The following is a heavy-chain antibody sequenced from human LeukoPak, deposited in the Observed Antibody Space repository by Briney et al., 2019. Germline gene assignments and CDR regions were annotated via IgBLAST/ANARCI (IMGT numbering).Heavy chain of an antibody. V-gene: IGHV3-23*01. CDR3: AKDLLGGYDLGDIDY. Sequence: GGTLRLSCAASGFTFSTYGMSWVRQAPGKGLNWVSAISGSGNSIYYADSVKGRFTISRDNSKNTLYLQMNSLRAEDTAVYYCAKDLLGGYDLGDIDYWGQGTLVTVSS. J-gene: IGHJ4*02. CDR2: ISGSGNSI. CDR1: GFTFSTYG. D-gene: IGHD5-12*01.